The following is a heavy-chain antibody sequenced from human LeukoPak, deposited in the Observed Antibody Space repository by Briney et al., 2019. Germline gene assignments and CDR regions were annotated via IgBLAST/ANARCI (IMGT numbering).Heavy chain of an antibody. D-gene: IGHD2-2*01. CDR2: ISSSGSTI. CDR1: GFTFSDYY. J-gene: IGHJ5*02. V-gene: IGHV3-11*04. CDR3: AREGCSSTSCRMGDSWFDP. Sequence: GGSLRLSCAASGFTFSDYYMSWIRQAPGKGLEWVSYISSSGSTIYYADSVKGRFTISRDNSKNTLYLQMNSLRAEDTAVYYCAREGCSSTSCRMGDSWFDPWGQGTLVTVSS.